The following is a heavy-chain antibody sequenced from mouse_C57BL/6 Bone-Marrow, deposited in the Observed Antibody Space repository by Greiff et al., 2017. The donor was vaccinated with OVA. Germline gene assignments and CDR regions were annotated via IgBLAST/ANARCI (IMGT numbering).Heavy chain of an antibody. V-gene: IGHV1-81*01. CDR2: IYPRSGNT. J-gene: IGHJ2*01. CDR1: GYTFTSYG. Sequence: VQLQQSGAELARPGASVKLSCKASGYTFTSYGISWVKQRTGQGLEWIGEIYPRSGNTYYNEKFKGKATLTADKSSSTAYMELRSLTSEDSAVYFCARRGDSYGNYDYWGQGTTLTVSS. CDR3: ARRGDSYGNYDY. D-gene: IGHD2-1*01.